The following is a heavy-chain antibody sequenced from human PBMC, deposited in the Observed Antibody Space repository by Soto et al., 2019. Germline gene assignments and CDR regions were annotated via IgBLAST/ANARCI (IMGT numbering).Heavy chain of an antibody. J-gene: IGHJ4*02. CDR3: ARESEDLTSNFDY. Sequence: EVQLVESGGGLVKPGGSLRLSCAASGFTFTRYSMNWVRQAPGKGLEWVSSISSTTNYIYYGDSMKGRFTISRDNAKNSLYLDMNSLRAEDTAVYYCARESEDLTSNFDYWGQGNMVTVSS. V-gene: IGHV3-21*06. CDR2: ISSTTNYI. CDR1: GFTFTRYS.